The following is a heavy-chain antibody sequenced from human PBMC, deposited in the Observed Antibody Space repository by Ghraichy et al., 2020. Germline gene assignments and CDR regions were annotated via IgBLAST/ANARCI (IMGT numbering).Heavy chain of an antibody. J-gene: IGHJ6*02. CDR3: ARDLGSGDYYYYGMDV. CDR1: GGSISSYY. V-gene: IGHV4-59*01. Sequence: SETLSLTCTVSGGSISSYYWSWIRQPPGKGLEWIGYIYYSGSTNYNPSLKSRVTISVDTSKNQFSLKLSSVTAADTAVYYCARDLGSGDYYYYGMDVWGQGTTVTVSS. CDR2: IYYSGST. D-gene: IGHD3-10*01.